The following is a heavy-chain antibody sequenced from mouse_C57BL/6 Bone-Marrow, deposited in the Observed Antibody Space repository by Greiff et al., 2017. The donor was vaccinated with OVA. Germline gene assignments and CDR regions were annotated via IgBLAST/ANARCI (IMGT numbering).Heavy chain of an antibody. CDR2: IDPSDSET. CDR3: ATGWASTVVSY. V-gene: IGHV1-52*01. CDR1: GYTFTSYW. J-gene: IGHJ2*01. D-gene: IGHD1-1*01. Sequence: QVQLKQPGAELVRPGSSVKLSCKASGYTFTSYWMHWVKQRPIQGLEWIGNIDPSDSETHYNQKFKDKATLTVDKSSSTAYMQLSSLTSEDSAVYYCATGWASTVVSYWGQGTTLTVSS.